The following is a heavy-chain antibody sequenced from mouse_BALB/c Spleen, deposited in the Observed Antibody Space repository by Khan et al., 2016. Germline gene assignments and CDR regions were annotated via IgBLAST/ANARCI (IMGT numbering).Heavy chain of an antibody. CDR1: GFTFSSYG. Sequence: EVELVESGGGLVKPGGSLKLSCAASGFTFSSYGMSWVRQTPEKRLEWVATISGGGSYTYYPDSVKGRFTISRDNAKNNLYLQMSSLRSEDTALYYCARNYGSSYLDYWGQGTSVTVSS. V-gene: IGHV5-9-2*01. CDR2: ISGGGSYT. J-gene: IGHJ4*01. CDR3: ARNYGSSYLDY. D-gene: IGHD1-1*01.